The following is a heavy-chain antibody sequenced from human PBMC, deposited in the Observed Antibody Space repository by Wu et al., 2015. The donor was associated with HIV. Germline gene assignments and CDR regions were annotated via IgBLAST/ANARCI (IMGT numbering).Heavy chain of an antibody. J-gene: IGHJ4*02. CDR1: GGTFSSYV. CDR2: IIPIFGTA. V-gene: IGHV1-69*12. Sequence: QVQLVQSGAEVKKPGSSVEVSCKGFGGTFSSYVISWVRQALGQGLEWMGGIIPIFGTANYAQKFQGRVTITADESTSTAYMELSSLRSEDTAVYYCGSGSIVGATDFDYWGQGTLVTVSS. CDR3: GSGSIVGATDFDY. D-gene: IGHD1-26*01.